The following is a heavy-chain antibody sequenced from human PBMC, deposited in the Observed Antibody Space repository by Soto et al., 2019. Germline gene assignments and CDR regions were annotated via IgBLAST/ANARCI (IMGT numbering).Heavy chain of an antibody. CDR3: VKVLARGVGVPRFYFDS. D-gene: IGHD2-2*01. CDR2: INADGTST. Sequence: GGSLRLSCAASGFTFSDSWMHWVRQVSGKGLEWVSRINADGTSTSYADSVKGRFTISRDNAKNTLYLHVNSLRAEDTAVYYCVKVLARGVGVPRFYFDSWGQGALVTVSS. V-gene: IGHV3-74*01. J-gene: IGHJ4*02. CDR1: GFTFSDSW.